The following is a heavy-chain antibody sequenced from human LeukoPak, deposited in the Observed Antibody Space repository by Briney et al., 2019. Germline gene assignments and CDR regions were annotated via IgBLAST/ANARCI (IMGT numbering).Heavy chain of an antibody. CDR3: TAATVTLNDY. CDR1: GFTFSNAW. D-gene: IGHD4-17*01. V-gene: IGHV3-15*01. J-gene: IGHJ4*02. CDR2: IKSKTDGGTT. Sequence: PGGSLRLSCAASGFTFSNAWMSWVRQAPGKGLEWGGRIKSKTDGGTTDYAAPVKGRFTISRDDSKNTLYLQMNSLKTEDTAVYYCTAATVTLNDYWGQGTLVTVSS.